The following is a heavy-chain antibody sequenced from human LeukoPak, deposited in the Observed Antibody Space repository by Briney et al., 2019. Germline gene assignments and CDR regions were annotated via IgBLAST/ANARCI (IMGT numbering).Heavy chain of an antibody. CDR1: GGSFSGYY. J-gene: IGHJ5*02. D-gene: IGHD2-2*01. CDR2: INHSGST. Sequence: PSETLFLTCAVYGGSFSGYYWSWIRQPPGKGLEWIGEINHSGSTNYNPSLKSRVTISVDTSKNQFSLKLSSVTAADTAVYYCARGVPAAIFRYNWFDPWGQGTLVTVSS. CDR3: ARGVPAAIFRYNWFDP. V-gene: IGHV4-34*01.